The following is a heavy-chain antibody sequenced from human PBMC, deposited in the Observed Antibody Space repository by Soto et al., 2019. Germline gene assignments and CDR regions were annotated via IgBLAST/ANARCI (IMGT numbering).Heavy chain of an antibody. J-gene: IGHJ6*02. CDR1: GYTLTEVS. V-gene: IGHV1-18*01. Sequence: ASVKVSCKVSGYTLTEVSMHWVRQAPGKGLEWMGWISAYNGNTNYAQKLQGRVTMTTDTSTSTAYMELRSLRSDDTAVYYWAEGMNYFDGMGIWGQGTRVTVSS. CDR2: ISAYNGNT. CDR3: AEGMNYFDGMGI. D-gene: IGHD3-10*01.